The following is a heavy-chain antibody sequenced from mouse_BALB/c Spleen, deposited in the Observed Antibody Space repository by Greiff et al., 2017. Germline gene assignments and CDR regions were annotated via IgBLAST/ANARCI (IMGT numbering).Heavy chain of an antibody. J-gene: IGHJ4*01. D-gene: IGHD2-4*01. CDR1: GYAFSSYW. CDR3: ARSRLPYAMDY. Sequence: QVQLQQSGAELVRPGSSVKISCKASGYAFSSYWMNWVKQRPGQGLEWIGQIYPGDGDTNYNGKFKGKATLTADKSSSTAYMQLSSLTSEDSAVYFCARSRLPYAMDYWGQGTSVTVSS. V-gene: IGHV1-80*01. CDR2: IYPGDGDT.